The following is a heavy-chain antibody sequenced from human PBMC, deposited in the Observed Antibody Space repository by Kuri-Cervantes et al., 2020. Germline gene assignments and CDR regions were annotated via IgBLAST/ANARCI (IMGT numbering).Heavy chain of an antibody. CDR1: GFTFTTYG. CDR3: ARDQCSSTTCPYSYFDL. V-gene: IGHV3-33*01. J-gene: IGHJ2*01. Sequence: GGSLRLSCAASGFTFTTYGFHWVRQAPGKGLEWVAVIWYDGSNKYYADSVKGRSTISRDDSKNTLSLQMNSPRAEDTAVYYCARDQCSSTTCPYSYFDLWGRGTLVTVSS. D-gene: IGHD2-2*01. CDR2: IWYDGSNK.